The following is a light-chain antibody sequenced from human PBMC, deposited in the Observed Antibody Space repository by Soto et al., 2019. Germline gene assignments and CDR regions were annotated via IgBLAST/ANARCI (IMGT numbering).Light chain of an antibody. V-gene: IGLV2-8*01. Sequence: QSALTQPPSASGSPGQSVTISCTGTSSDVGGYNYVSWYQQHPGKAXXXXIYAVSTRPXGTPXXFSGSXXXXXXXXTXSGLQAEDEADYYCSSYAGSNKLVFGGGTELTVL. CDR3: SSYAGSNKLV. J-gene: IGLJ2*01. CDR2: AVS. CDR1: SSDVGGYNY.